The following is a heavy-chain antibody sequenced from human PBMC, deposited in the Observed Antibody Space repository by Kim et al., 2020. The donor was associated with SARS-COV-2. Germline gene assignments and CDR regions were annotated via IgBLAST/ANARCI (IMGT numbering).Heavy chain of an antibody. D-gene: IGHD4-17*01. J-gene: IGHJ4*02. CDR3: AREGYGDYYFDY. Sequence: NYEQKLKGRVNMTTDTSTRTAYMELRSLRSDDTAVYCCAREGYGDYYFDYWGQGTLVTVSS. V-gene: IGHV1-18*01.